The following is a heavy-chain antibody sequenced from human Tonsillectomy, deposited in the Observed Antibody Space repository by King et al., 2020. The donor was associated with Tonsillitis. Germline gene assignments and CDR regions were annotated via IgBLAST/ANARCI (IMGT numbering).Heavy chain of an antibody. J-gene: IGHJ3*02. CDR1: GYTFTGYY. CDR3: ASWCSGGSCYPSQSADAFDI. V-gene: IGHV1-2*02. CDR2: INPNSGGT. Sequence: QLVQSGAEVKKPGASVKVSCKTSGYTFTGYYMHWVRQAPGQGLEWMGWINPNSGGTNYAQKFQGRVTMTRDTSISTAYMELSRLRSDDTAVYYCASWCSGGSCYPSQSADAFDIWGQGTMGTVSS. D-gene: IGHD2-15*01.